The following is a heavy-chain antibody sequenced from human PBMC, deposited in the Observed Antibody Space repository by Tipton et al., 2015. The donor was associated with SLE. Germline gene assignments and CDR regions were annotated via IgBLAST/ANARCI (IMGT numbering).Heavy chain of an antibody. CDR1: GFTFSSFG. CDR2: ISSRSSYI. J-gene: IGHJ4*02. CDR3: ARGRDRYSGYEWGWYFDY. D-gene: IGHD5-12*01. Sequence: GSLRLSCAASGFTFSSFGMNWVRQAPGKGLEWVSSISSRSSYINYADSVKGRFTISRDNSKSTLYLQVGSLRPEDMAVYYCARGRDRYSGYEWGWYFDYWGQGTLVTVSS. V-gene: IGHV3-21*01.